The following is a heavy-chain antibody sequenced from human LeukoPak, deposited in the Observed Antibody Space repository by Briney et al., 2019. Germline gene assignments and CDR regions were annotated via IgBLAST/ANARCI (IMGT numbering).Heavy chain of an antibody. J-gene: IGHJ4*02. CDR2: ISAYNGNT. V-gene: IGHV1-18*01. Sequence: ASVKVSCKASGYTFTSYGISWVRQAPGQGLEWMGWISAYNGNTNYAQKLQGRVTMTTDTSTSTAYMELRSLRSDDTAVYYCARMRYYYGSGSYYSPFNDDYWGQGTLVTVSS. D-gene: IGHD3-10*01. CDR3: ARMRYYYGSGSYYSPFNDDY. CDR1: GYTFTSYG.